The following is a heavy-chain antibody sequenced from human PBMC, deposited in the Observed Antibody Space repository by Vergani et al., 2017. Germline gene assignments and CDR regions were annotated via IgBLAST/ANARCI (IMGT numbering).Heavy chain of an antibody. J-gene: IGHJ4*02. CDR1: GYTFTGYY. D-gene: IGHD6-19*01. Sequence: QVQLVQSGAEVKKPGASVKVSCKASGYTFTGYYMHWVRQAPGQGLEWMGWINPNSGGTEYAQKFQGRVAMTRDSSISTAYMELSSLRSEDTAVYYCARVGSSGWPYYFDYWGQGTLVTVSS. CDR3: ARVGSSGWPYYFDY. V-gene: IGHV1-2*02. CDR2: INPNSGGT.